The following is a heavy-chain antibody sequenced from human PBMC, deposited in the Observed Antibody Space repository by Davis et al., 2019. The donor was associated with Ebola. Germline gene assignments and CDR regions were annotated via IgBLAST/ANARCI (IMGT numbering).Heavy chain of an antibody. Sequence: GESLKISCAASGFIFSDYYMSWIRQAPGKGLEWVSYISDSGNTIYYADSVKGRFTISRDDSKNTLYLQMDSLRAEDTAVFYCAEGGTNNFLGANWGQGTLVTVSS. V-gene: IGHV3-11*01. J-gene: IGHJ4*02. D-gene: IGHD2-8*01. CDR1: GFIFSDYY. CDR3: AEGGTNNFLGAN. CDR2: ISDSGNTI.